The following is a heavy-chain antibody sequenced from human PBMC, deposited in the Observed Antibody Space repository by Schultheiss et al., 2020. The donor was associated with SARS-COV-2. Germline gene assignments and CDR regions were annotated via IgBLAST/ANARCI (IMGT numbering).Heavy chain of an antibody. CDR3: ARHGYCSGGSCYSGYFDY. CDR2: IYYSGST. CDR1: GGSISSGGYY. D-gene: IGHD2-15*01. Sequence: SETLSLTCTVSGGSISSGGYYWSWIRQPPGKGLEWIGYIYYSGSTYYNPSLKSRVTISVDTSKNQFSLKLSSVTAADTAVYYCARHGYCSGGSCYSGYFDYWGQGTLVTVSS. V-gene: IGHV4-30-4*08. J-gene: IGHJ4*02.